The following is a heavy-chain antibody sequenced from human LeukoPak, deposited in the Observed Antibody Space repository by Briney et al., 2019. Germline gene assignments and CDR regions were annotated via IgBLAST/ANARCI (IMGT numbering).Heavy chain of an antibody. CDR2: ISSSGSTI. J-gene: IGHJ2*01. Sequence: PGGSLRLSCAASGFTFSSYEMNWVRQAPGKGLEWVSYISSSGSTIYYADSVKGRFTISRDNAKNSLYLQMNSLRAEDTAVYYCASDLKGYWYFDLWGRGTLVTVSS. CDR3: ASDLKGYWYFDL. CDR1: GFTFSSYE. V-gene: IGHV3-48*03.